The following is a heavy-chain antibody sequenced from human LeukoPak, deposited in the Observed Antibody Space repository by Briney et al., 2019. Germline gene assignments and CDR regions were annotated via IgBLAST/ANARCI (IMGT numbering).Heavy chain of an antibody. J-gene: IGHJ4*02. Sequence: SVKVSCKASGGTFSSYAISWVRQAPGQGLEWMGGIIPMFGTANYAQKFQGRVTISTEESTSTAYMELSSLGSEDTAMYYCARVFARGGEISGSYYYYWGQGTLVTVSS. V-gene: IGHV1-69*05. D-gene: IGHD1-26*01. CDR2: IIPMFGTA. CDR1: GGTFSSYA. CDR3: ARVFARGGEISGSYYYY.